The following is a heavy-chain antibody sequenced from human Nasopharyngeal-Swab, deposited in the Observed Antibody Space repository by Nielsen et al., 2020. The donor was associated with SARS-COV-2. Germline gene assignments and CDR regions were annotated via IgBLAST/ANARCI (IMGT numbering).Heavy chain of an antibody. CDR3: ARARPVYYYGSGSYFDGWGWFDP. D-gene: IGHD3-10*01. Sequence: VRQMPGKGLEWMGIIDPGDSDTRYSPSFQGQVTISADKSISTAYLQWSSLKASDTAMYYCARARPVYYYGSGSYFDGWGWFDPWGQGTLVTVSS. CDR2: IDPGDSDT. V-gene: IGHV5-51*01. J-gene: IGHJ5*02.